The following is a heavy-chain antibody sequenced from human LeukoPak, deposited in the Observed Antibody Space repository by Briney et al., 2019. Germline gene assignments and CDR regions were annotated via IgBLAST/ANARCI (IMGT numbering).Heavy chain of an antibody. J-gene: IGHJ4*02. V-gene: IGHV3-23*01. Sequence: PGGSLRLSCAASGFTFSSYAMSWVRQAPGKGLEWVSAISGSGGSTYYADSVKGRFTISRDNSKNTLYLQMNSLRAEDTAVYYCAKDSHYYDSSGYYSYFDYWGQGTLVTVSS. CDR2: ISGSGGST. CDR1: GFTFSSYA. D-gene: IGHD3-22*01. CDR3: AKDSHYYDSSGYYSYFDY.